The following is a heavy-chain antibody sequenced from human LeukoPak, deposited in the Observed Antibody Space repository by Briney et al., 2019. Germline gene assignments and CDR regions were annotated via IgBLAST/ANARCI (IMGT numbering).Heavy chain of an antibody. CDR3: AKAVSGSYEWFDP. J-gene: IGHJ5*02. D-gene: IGHD3-16*01. CDR2: ISGSGGST. Sequence: GMSLRLSCAASGFTFDDFAMHWVRQAPGKGLEWVSAISGSGGSTYYADSVKGRFTISRDNSKNTLYLQMNSLRAEDTAVYYCAKAVSGSYEWFDPWGQGTLVTVSS. CDR1: GFTFDDFA. V-gene: IGHV3-23*01.